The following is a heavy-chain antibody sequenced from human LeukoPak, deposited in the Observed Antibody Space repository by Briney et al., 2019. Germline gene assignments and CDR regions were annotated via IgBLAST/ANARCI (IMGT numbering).Heavy chain of an antibody. CDR1: GFTFSSYW. Sequence: GGSLRLSCAASGFTFSSYWMSWVRQAPGKGLEWVANIKQDGSEKYYVDSVKGRFTISRDNAKSSLYLQMKSLRVEDTAMYYCAIWYSGAYRRFDPWGQGTLVTVSS. J-gene: IGHJ5*02. D-gene: IGHD1-26*01. CDR3: AIWYSGAYRRFDP. CDR2: IKQDGSEK. V-gene: IGHV3-7*01.